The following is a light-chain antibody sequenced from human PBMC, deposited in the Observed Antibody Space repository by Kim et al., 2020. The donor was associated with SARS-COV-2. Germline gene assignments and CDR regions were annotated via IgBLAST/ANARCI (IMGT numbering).Light chain of an antibody. V-gene: IGLV1-44*01. CDR1: SSNIGSNT. J-gene: IGLJ2*01. Sequence: QSVLTQPPSASGTPGQRVTISCSGSSSNIGSNTVNWYQQLPGTAPKLLIYRNNQRPSGVPDRFSGSKSGTSASLAISGLQSEDEADYYCAAWDDSLHGPVFGGGTKLTVL. CDR2: RNN. CDR3: AAWDDSLHGPV.